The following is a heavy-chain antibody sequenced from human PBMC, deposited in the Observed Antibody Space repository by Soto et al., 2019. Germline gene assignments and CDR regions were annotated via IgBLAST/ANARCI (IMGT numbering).Heavy chain of an antibody. V-gene: IGHV4-4*07. CDR1: GGSISSYY. J-gene: IGHJ4*02. CDR2: IYTSGST. CDR3: ASQYDSSGYFPFDY. D-gene: IGHD3-22*01. Sequence: LSLTCTVSGGSISSYYWSWIRQPAGKGLEWIGRIYTSGSTNYNPSLKSRVTMSVDTSKNQFSLKLSSVTAADTAVYYCASQYDSSGYFPFDYWGQGTLVTVSS.